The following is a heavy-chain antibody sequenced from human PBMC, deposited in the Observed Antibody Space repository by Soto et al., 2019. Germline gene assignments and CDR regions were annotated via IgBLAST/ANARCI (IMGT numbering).Heavy chain of an antibody. CDR3: ARGVTIFGVVTTHYYYYGMDV. CDR2: IGAYNGNT. D-gene: IGHD3-3*01. CDR1: GYTFTSYG. J-gene: IGHJ6*02. Sequence: GASVKVSCKASGYTFTSYGISWVRQAPGQGLEWMGWIGAYNGNTNYAQKLQGRVTMTTDTSTSTAYMELRSLRSDDTAVYYCARGVTIFGVVTTHYYYYGMDVWGQGTTVTVSS. V-gene: IGHV1-18*01.